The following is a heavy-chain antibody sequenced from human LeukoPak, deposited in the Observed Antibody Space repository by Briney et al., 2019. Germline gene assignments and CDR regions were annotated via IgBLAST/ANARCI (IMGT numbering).Heavy chain of an antibody. CDR3: ARDNDWAFDF. V-gene: IGHV3-48*02. Sequence: GGSLRLSCAASGFTFSNYNMNWVRQAPGKGLEWVSYINHNAKTIYYADSVKGRFTISRDNAKNSLYLQMNSLRDEDTAVYYCARDNDWAFDFWGQGTLATVSS. CDR2: INHNAKTI. D-gene: IGHD3-9*01. J-gene: IGHJ4*02. CDR1: GFTFSNYN.